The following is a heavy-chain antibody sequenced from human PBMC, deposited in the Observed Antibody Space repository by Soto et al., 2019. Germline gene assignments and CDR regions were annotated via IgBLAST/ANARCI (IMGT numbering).Heavy chain of an antibody. CDR2: ISGSGGST. Sequence: GGALRLSCAASGFTFSSYAMGWVRQAPGKGLEWVSAISGSGGSTYHADSVKGRFTISRDNSKNTLYLQTNSLRAEDTAVYYCAKGQVAKGYYYYYYGMDVWGQGPRSPSP. D-gene: IGHD2-15*01. V-gene: IGHV3-23*01. CDR3: AKGQVAKGYYYYYYGMDV. CDR1: GFTFSSYA. J-gene: IGHJ6*02.